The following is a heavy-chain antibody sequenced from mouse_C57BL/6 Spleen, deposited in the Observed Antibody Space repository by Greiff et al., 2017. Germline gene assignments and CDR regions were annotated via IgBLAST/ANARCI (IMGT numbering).Heavy chain of an antibody. CDR3: ARVYDYHGYAMDY. V-gene: IGHV1-82*01. CDR1: GYAFSSSW. J-gene: IGHJ4*01. Sequence: QVQLQQSGPELVKPGASVKISCKASGYAFSSSWMNWVKQRPGKGLEWIGRIYPGDGDTNYNGKFKGKATLTADKSSSTAYMQLSSLTSEDSAVYFCARVYDYHGYAMDYWGPGTSVTVSS. CDR2: IYPGDGDT. D-gene: IGHD2-4*01.